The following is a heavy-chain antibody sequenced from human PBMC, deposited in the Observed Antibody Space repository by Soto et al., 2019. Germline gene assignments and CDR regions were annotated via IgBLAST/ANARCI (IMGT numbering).Heavy chain of an antibody. V-gene: IGHV3-48*03. Sequence: GGSLRLSCAASGFAFSSYELNWVRQAPGKGLEWVSYISSSGSTRYYADSVKGRFIISRDNAKNSLYLQMNSLRAEDTAVYYCARVGGTGTGWFDPWGQGTLVTVAS. CDR3: ARVGGTGTGWFDP. CDR1: GFAFSSYE. J-gene: IGHJ5*02. CDR2: ISSSGSTR. D-gene: IGHD1-7*01.